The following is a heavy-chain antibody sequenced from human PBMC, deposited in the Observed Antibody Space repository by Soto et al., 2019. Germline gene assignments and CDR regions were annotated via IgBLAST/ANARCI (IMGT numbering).Heavy chain of an antibody. D-gene: IGHD3-10*01. CDR2: ISGSGGST. J-gene: IGHJ4*02. Sequence: GGSLRLSCAASGFTFSSYAMSGVRQAPGKGLEWVSAISGSGGSTYYADSVKGRFTISRDNSKNTLYLQMNSLRAEDTAVYYCAKDWTYGSGSFDYWGQGTLVTVSS. CDR3: AKDWTYGSGSFDY. CDR1: GFTFSSYA. V-gene: IGHV3-23*01.